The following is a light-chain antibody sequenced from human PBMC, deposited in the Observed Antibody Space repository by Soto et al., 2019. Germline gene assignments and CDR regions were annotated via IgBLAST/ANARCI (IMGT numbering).Light chain of an antibody. Sequence: QSALTQPPSASGSPGQSVTISCTGTSSDVGGYDYVSWYQQHPGKAPKLMIYEVNKRPSGVPDRFSGSKSGNTASLTVSGLQAEDEADYYCSSYAGSVLFGGGTKVT. CDR1: SSDVGGYDY. CDR3: SSYAGSVL. V-gene: IGLV2-8*01. J-gene: IGLJ2*01. CDR2: EVN.